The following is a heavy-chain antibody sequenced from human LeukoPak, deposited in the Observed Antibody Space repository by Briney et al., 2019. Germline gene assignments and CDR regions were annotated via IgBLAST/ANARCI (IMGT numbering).Heavy chain of an antibody. Sequence: PGGSLRLSCAASGFTFSGSAMHWVRQASGKGLEWVGRIRSKANGYATAYAASVKGRFTISRDDSKNTAYLQMNSLKTEDTAVYYCARDKWEPRYAFDIWGQGTMVTVSS. D-gene: IGHD1-26*01. J-gene: IGHJ3*02. CDR3: ARDKWEPRYAFDI. CDR2: IRSKANGYAT. CDR1: GFTFSGSA. V-gene: IGHV3-73*01.